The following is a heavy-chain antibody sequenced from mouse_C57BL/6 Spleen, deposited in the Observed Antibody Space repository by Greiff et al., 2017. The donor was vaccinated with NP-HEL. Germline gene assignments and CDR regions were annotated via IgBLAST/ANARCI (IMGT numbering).Heavy chain of an antibody. Sequence: VQLQQSGAELAKPGASVKLSCKASGYTFTSYWMHWVKQRPGQGLEWIGYINPSSGYTKYNQKFKGKATLTADKSSSTAYMQLSSLTYEDSAVYYCANHWEGSFDYWGQGTTLTVSS. V-gene: IGHV1-7*01. D-gene: IGHD4-1*01. CDR3: ANHWEGSFDY. J-gene: IGHJ2*01. CDR2: INPSSGYT. CDR1: GYTFTSYW.